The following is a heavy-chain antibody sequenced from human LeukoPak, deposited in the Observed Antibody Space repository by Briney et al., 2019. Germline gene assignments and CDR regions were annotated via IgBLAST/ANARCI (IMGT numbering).Heavy chain of an antibody. V-gene: IGHV4-31*03. CDR1: GGSISSSSYY. CDR3: ASRTATAPEGFDI. D-gene: IGHD2-21*02. CDR2: IYFSGST. Sequence: SETLSLTCTVSGGSISSSSYYWGWIRQPPGKGLEWIGYIYFSGSTYYNPSLKSRVTISVDTSKNQFSLKLSSVTAADTAVYYCASRTATAPEGFDIWGQGTMVTVSS. J-gene: IGHJ3*02.